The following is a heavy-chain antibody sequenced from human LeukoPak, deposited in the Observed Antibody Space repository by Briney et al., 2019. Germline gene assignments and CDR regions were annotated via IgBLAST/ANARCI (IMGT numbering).Heavy chain of an antibody. CDR1: GFTFSNAW. CDR3: AKDPYSNYDPYYFEY. J-gene: IGHJ4*02. D-gene: IGHD4-11*01. CDR2: VRFDGSHQ. V-gene: IGHV3-30*02. Sequence: PGGSLRLSCAASGFTFSNAWMSWVRQAPGKGLEWVAFVRFDGSHQYYADSVKGRFTISRDNSKNTLFLQMDSLRPQDTALYYCAKDPYSNYDPYYFEYWGQGTLVTVSS.